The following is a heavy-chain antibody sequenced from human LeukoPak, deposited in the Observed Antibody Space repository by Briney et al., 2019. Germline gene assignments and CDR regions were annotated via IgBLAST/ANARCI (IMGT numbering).Heavy chain of an antibody. CDR1: GYTFTSYG. D-gene: IGHD6-13*01. J-gene: IGHJ4*02. CDR2: ISAYNGNT. V-gene: IGHV1-18*01. CDR3: ARDIGQYSSSWYFDY. Sequence: ASVKVSCKASGYTFTSYGISWVRPAPGQGLEWMGWISAYNGNTNYAQKLQGRVTMTTDTSTSIAYMELRSLRSDDTAVYYCARDIGQYSSSWYFDYWGQGTLVTVSS.